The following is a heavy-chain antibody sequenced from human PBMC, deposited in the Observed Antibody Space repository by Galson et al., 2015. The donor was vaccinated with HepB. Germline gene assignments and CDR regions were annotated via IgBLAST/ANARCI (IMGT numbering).Heavy chain of an antibody. CDR1: GFTFSSYR. CDR2: IDSDGSST. J-gene: IGHJ4*02. Sequence: SLRLSCAASGFTFSSYRMHWVRQAPGKGLVWVSRIDSDGSSTNYADSVKGRFTISRDNAKNTLYLQMNNLRAEDTAVYYCARGLYCSGGYCLGAQFGEHYFDYWGQGTLVTVSS. CDR3: ARGLYCSGGYCLGAQFGEHYFDY. D-gene: IGHD2-15*01. V-gene: IGHV3-74*01.